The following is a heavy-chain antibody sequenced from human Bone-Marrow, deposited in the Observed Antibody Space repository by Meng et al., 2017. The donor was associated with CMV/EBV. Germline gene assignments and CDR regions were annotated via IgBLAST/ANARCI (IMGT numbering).Heavy chain of an antibody. V-gene: IGHV1-18*01. J-gene: IGHJ3*02. Sequence: ASVKVSCKASGYTFTSYGISWVRQAPGQGLEWMGWISAYNGNTNYAQKLQGRVTMTTDTSTITAHMELRSLRSDDTAVYYCARVAGGYDSFDIWGQGTMVTVSS. CDR1: GYTFTSYG. D-gene: IGHD5-12*01. CDR2: ISAYNGNT. CDR3: ARVAGGYDSFDI.